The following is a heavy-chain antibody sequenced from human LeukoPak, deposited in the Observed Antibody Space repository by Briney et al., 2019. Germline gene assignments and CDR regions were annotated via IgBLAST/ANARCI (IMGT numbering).Heavy chain of an antibody. V-gene: IGHV3-30-3*01. CDR1: GFTFSSYA. J-gene: IGHJ3*02. CDR2: ISYDGSNK. Sequence: GGSLRLSCAASGFTFSSYAMHWVRQAPGKGLEWMAVISYDGSNKYYADSVKGRFTISRDNSKNTLNLQMNGLRAEDTAVYYCAKDYIYGGWGNAFDIWGQGTKVTVSS. D-gene: IGHD5-18*01. CDR3: AKDYIYGGWGNAFDI.